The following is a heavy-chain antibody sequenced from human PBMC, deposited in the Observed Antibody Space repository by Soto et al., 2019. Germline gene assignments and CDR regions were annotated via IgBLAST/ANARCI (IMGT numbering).Heavy chain of an antibody. D-gene: IGHD1-26*01. V-gene: IGHV3-48*02. CDR2: ISTDLRAL. Sequence: DVKLAESGGDLVQPGGSLRLSCAASGFTISTYHLNWVRQAPGKGLEWVSYISTDLRALYYADSVRGRFTISRDNAKNSLYLQMTSLRDEDTGVYYCTRDGRRGYDMDVWGQGTTVTVSS. J-gene: IGHJ6*02. CDR1: GFTISTYH. CDR3: TRDGRRGYDMDV.